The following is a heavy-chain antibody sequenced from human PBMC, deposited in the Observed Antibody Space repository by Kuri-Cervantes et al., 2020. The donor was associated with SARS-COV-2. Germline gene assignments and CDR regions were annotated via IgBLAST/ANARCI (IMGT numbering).Heavy chain of an antibody. D-gene: IGHD2-15*01. J-gene: IGHJ6*02. V-gene: IGHV3-21*01. CDR3: ARSPEDSYDYYGMDV. Sequence: GESLKISCAASGFTFSSYSMNWVRQAPGKGLEWVSSISSSSSYIYYADSVKGRFTISRDNAKNSLYLQMNSLRAEDTAVYYCARSPEDSYDYYGMDVWGQGTTVTVSS. CDR2: ISSSSSYI. CDR1: GFTFSSYS.